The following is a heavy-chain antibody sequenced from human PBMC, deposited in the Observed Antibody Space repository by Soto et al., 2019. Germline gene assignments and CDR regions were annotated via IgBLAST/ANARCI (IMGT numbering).Heavy chain of an antibody. CDR3: AIFRRLLLVFVY. CDR2: INHSGST. D-gene: IGHD2-21*01. CDR1: GGSFSGYY. J-gene: IGHJ4*02. V-gene: IGHV4-34*01. Sequence: SETLSLTCAVYGGSFSGYYWSWIRQPPGKGLEWIGEINHSGSTNYNPSLKSRVTISVDTSKNQFSLKLSSVTAADTAVYYCAIFRRLLLVFVYWGQGTLVTVSS.